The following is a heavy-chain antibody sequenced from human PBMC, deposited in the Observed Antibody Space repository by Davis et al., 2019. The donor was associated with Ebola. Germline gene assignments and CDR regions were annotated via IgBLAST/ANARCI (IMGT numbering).Heavy chain of an antibody. CDR3: TNDIAAVPDY. V-gene: IGHV3-15*01. CDR1: GFTFSNAW. CDR2: IKSKTDGGTT. J-gene: IGHJ4*02. Sequence: GESLKISCAASGFTFSNAWMSWVRQAPGKGLEWVGRIKSKTDGGTTDYAAPVKGRFTISRDDSKNTLYLQMNSLKTEDTAVYYCTNDIAAVPDYWGQGTLVTVSS. D-gene: IGHD6-13*01.